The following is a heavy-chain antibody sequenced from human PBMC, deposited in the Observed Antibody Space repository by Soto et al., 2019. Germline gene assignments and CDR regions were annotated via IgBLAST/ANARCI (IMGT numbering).Heavy chain of an antibody. CDR2: IIPILGIA. CDR1: GGTFSSYT. J-gene: IGHJ4*02. D-gene: IGHD3-9*01. CDR3: ASSPLYLSGILTGYYHLDY. Sequence: ASVKVSCKASGGTFSSYTISWVRQAPGQGLEWMGRIIPILGIANYAQKFQGRVTITADKSTSTAYMELSSLRSEDTAVYYCASSPLYLSGILTGYYHLDYWGQGTLVTVSS. V-gene: IGHV1-69*02.